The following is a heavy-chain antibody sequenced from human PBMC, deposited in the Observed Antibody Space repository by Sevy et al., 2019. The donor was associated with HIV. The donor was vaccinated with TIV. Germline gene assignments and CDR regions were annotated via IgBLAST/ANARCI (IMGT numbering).Heavy chain of an antibody. J-gene: IGHJ4*02. Sequence: GGSLRLSCAASGFTFSSYSMNWVRQAPGKGLEWVSSISSSSSYIYYADSVKGRFTISRDNAKNSLYLQMNSLRAEDTAVYYCARALEEYYGSGSYYTDYWGQGTLVTVSS. CDR3: ARALEEYYGSGSYYTDY. CDR1: GFTFSSYS. D-gene: IGHD3-10*01. V-gene: IGHV3-21*01. CDR2: ISSSSSYI.